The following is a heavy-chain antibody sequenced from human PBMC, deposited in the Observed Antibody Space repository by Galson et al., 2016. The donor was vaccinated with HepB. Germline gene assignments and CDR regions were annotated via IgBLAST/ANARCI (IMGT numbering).Heavy chain of an antibody. D-gene: IGHD6-13*01. CDR3: VSRRHIAADGVD. Sequence: SLRLSCAASGFGFSDYWMTWVRQAPGKGLEWVANIKQDGSEKYYVDSVKGRFTISRDNAKNSLYLQMNSLRAEDTAIYYWVSRRHIAADGVDWGQGILVTVS. CDR2: IKQDGSEK. V-gene: IGHV3-7*02. CDR1: GFGFSDYW. J-gene: IGHJ4*02.